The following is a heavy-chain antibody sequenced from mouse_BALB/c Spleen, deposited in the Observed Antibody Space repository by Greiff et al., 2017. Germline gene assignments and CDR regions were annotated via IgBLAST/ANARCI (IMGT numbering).Heavy chain of an antibody. V-gene: IGHV1-87*01. CDR1: GYTFTSYW. CDR2: SYPGDGDT. D-gene: IGHD1-2*01. J-gene: IGHJ3*01. CDR3: ARRYYGPAY. Sequence: VQLQQSGAELARPGASVSLSCTASGYTFTSYWMQWVKQRPGPGLERIGASYPGDGDTRYTQKFKGEATLTADKSSSTPYMQLSSFASEEDAVYYCARRYYGPAYWGQGTLVTVSA.